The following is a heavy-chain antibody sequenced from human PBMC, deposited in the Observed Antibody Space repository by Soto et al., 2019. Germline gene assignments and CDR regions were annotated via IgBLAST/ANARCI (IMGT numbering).Heavy chain of an antibody. J-gene: IGHJ6*02. D-gene: IGHD3-10*01. CDR3: AKDDLWFGELLTTYSYGMDV. CDR2: ISGSGGST. Sequence: EVQLLESGGGLVQPGGSLRLSCAASGFTFSSYAMSWVRQAPGKGLEWVSAISGSGGSTYYADSGKGRFTISRDNSKNTLYLQMNSLRAEDTAVYHCAKDDLWFGELLTTYSYGMDVWGQGTTVTVSS. V-gene: IGHV3-23*01. CDR1: GFTFSSYA.